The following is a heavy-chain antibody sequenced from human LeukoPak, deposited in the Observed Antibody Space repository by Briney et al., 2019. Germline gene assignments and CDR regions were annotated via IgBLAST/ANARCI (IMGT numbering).Heavy chain of an antibody. CDR1: GYTFTGYY. Sequence: ASVKVSCKASGYTFTGYYMHWVRQAPGQGLEWMGWINPNSGGTNYAQKFQGRVTMTRDTSISTAYMELSRLRSDDTAVYYCARKEQLWLYYFDYWGQGTLVTVSS. CDR3: ARKEQLWLYYFDY. CDR2: INPNSGGT. D-gene: IGHD5-18*01. V-gene: IGHV1-2*02. J-gene: IGHJ4*02.